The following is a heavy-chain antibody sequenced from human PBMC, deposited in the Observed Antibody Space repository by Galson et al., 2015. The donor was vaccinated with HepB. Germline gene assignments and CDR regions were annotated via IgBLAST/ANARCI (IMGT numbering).Heavy chain of an antibody. CDR2: ISSSSSYI. CDR3: ARDPTSSSSPNFDY. D-gene: IGHD6-13*01. J-gene: IGHJ4*02. Sequence: SLRLSCAASGFTFSSYSMNWVRQAPGKGLEWVSSISSSSSYIYYADSVKGRFTISRDNAKNSLYLQMNSLRAKDTAVYYCARDPTSSSSPNFDYWGQGTLVTVSS. CDR1: GFTFSSYS. V-gene: IGHV3-21*01.